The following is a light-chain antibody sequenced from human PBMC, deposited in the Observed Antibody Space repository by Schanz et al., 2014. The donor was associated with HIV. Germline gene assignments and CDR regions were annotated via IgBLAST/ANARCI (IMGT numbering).Light chain of an antibody. J-gene: IGLJ3*02. CDR3: SSYAGRSPIGV. CDR2: DVS. Sequence: QSALTQPASVSGSLGQSITISCAGTTGDVGGYNYLSWYQQHPGKAPKVVIYDVSNRPSGVSNRFSGAKSGNTAYLTISGLQAEDEADYYCSSYAGRSPIGVFGGGTKLTVL. CDR1: TGDVGGYNY. V-gene: IGLV2-14*03.